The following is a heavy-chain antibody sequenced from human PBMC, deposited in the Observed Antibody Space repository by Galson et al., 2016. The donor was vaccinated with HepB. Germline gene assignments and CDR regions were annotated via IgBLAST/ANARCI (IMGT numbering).Heavy chain of an antibody. CDR3: AKDSRRAGYSYGSSYFDY. Sequence: SLRLSCAASGFTFSNYAMHWVRQAPGKGLEWVAVISNDGRDKHYADSVEGRFTISRDKSKNTLYLQMSSLRAEDTAVYYCAKDSRRAGYSYGSSYFDYWGQGTLVTVSS. CDR1: GFTFSNYA. CDR2: ISNDGRDK. J-gene: IGHJ4*02. D-gene: IGHD5-18*01. V-gene: IGHV3-30*18.